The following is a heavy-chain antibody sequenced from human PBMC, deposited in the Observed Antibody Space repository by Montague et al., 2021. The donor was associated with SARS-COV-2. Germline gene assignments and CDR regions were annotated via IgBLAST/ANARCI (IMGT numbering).Heavy chain of an antibody. CDR2: IKQDGSEK. Sequence: SLRLSCAASGFTFSSYWMSWFRQAPGKGLEWVANIKQDGSEKYYVDSVKGRFTISRDNAKNSLYLQMNSLRAEDTAVYYCARDSGQPLLYGSPYYYYGMDVWGQGTTVTVSS. V-gene: IGHV3-7*01. CDR1: GFTFSSYW. D-gene: IGHD2-2*02. J-gene: IGHJ6*02. CDR3: ARDSGQPLLYGSPYYYYGMDV.